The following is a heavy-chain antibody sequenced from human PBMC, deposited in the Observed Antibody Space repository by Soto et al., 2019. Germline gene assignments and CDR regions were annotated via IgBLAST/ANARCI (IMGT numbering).Heavy chain of an antibody. CDR1: GGSISSRGYY. CDR2: IYYSGST. Sequence: SETLSLTCTVSGGSISSRGYYWGWIRQPPGKGLEWIGTIYYSGSTYYNPSLKSRVTISVDTSKNQFSLKLSSVTAADTAVYYCARDRRDIVVVPPKNYYYYGMDVWGQGTTVTVSS. J-gene: IGHJ6*02. CDR3: ARDRRDIVVVPPKNYYYYGMDV. D-gene: IGHD2-2*01. V-gene: IGHV4-39*07.